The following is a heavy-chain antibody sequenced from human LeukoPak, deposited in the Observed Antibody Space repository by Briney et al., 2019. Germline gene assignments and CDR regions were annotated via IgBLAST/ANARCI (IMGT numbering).Heavy chain of an antibody. J-gene: IGHJ3*02. Sequence: PGGSLRLSCAASGFTFSNSWMSWVRQAPGKGLEWVANIKQDESAKYYVDSVKGRFTISRDNAKNSLYLQMTSLRAEDMAVYYCARHGSGSYYPIWGQGTLVTVSS. V-gene: IGHV3-7*04. CDR3: ARHGSGSYYPI. CDR2: IKQDESAK. D-gene: IGHD3-10*01. CDR1: GFTFSNSW.